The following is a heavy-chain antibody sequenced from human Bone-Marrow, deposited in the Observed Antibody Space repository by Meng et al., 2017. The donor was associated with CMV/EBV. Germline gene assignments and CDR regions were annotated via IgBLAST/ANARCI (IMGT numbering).Heavy chain of an antibody. D-gene: IGHD2-2*02. J-gene: IGHJ6*02. Sequence: ASVKVSCKASGYTFTGYYMHWVRQAPGQGLEWMGWINPNSGGTNYAQKFQGRVTMTRDTSISTAYMELSRLRSDDTAVYYCASFDCSSTSCYTGYYYYGRDFWGQGTMVTVSS. V-gene: IGHV1-2*02. CDR3: ASFDCSSTSCYTGYYYYGRDF. CDR1: GYTFTGYY. CDR2: INPNSGGT.